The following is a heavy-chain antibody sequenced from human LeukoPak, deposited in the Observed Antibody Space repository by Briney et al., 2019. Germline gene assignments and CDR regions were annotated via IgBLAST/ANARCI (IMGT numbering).Heavy chain of an antibody. Sequence: GSLRLSCAASGFTFSSYAMSWVRQAPGQGLEWVSAISGSGGSTYYADSVKGRFTISRDNSKNTLYLQMNSLRAEDTAVYYCAKGRGYSSGYYYWGQGTLVTVSS. CDR2: ISGSGGST. J-gene: IGHJ4*02. CDR1: GFTFSSYA. CDR3: AKGRGYSSGYYY. V-gene: IGHV3-23*01. D-gene: IGHD3-22*01.